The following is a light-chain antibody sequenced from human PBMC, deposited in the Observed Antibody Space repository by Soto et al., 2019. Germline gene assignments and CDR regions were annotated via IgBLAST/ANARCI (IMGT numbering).Light chain of an antibody. CDR3: ASWDDRLGAVI. J-gene: IGLJ2*01. Sequence: QSVLTQPRSVSGSPGQSVTISCTGTSSDVGGYNYVSWYQQHPGKAPKLMIYDVNKRPSGVPDRFSGSKSGNTASLAISGLRSEDEAVYYCASWDDRLGAVIFGGGTKLTVL. CDR1: SSDVGGYNY. CDR2: DVN. V-gene: IGLV2-11*01.